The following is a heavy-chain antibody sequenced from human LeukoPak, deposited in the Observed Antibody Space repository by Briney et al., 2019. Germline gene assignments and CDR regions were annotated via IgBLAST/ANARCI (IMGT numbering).Heavy chain of an antibody. CDR2: ISSSSSTI. Sequence: RGSLRLSCAASGFTFSSYSMNWVRQAPGKGLEWVSYISSSSSTIYYADSVKGRFTISRDNAKNSLYLQMNSLRDEDTAVYYCARRGSGSYYNPFDYWGQGTLVTVSS. CDR3: ARRGSGSYYNPFDY. CDR1: GFTFSSYS. D-gene: IGHD3-10*01. J-gene: IGHJ4*02. V-gene: IGHV3-48*02.